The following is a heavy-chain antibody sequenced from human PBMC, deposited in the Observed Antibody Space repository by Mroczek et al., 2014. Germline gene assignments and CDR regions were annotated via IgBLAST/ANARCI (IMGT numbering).Heavy chain of an antibody. CDR2: IWYDGSNK. Sequence: ESGGGVVQPGRSLRLSCAASGFTFSSYGMHWVRQAPGKGLEWVAVIWYDGSNKYYADSVKGRFTISRDNSKNTLYLQMNSLRAEDTAVYYCARDYSNYGTPGYYMDVWGKGTTVTVSS. D-gene: IGHD4-11*01. CDR1: GFTFSSYG. V-gene: IGHV3-33*01. CDR3: ARDYSNYGTPGYYMDV. J-gene: IGHJ6*03.